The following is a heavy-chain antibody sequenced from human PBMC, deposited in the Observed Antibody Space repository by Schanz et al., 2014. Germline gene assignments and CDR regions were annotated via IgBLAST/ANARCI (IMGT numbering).Heavy chain of an antibody. Sequence: QVQLVQSGADVKKPGSSVKVPCKASGYTFVSYSMHWVRQAPGQGLEWMGIINPSGGGTSYALRFQDRVTVTRDTSRSTVYMELSSLRSEDTAVYYCARAPTAYCSDTSCLGTPFDYWGQGTLVTVSS. J-gene: IGHJ4*02. CDR1: GYTFVSYS. CDR2: INPSGGGT. D-gene: IGHD2-2*01. V-gene: IGHV1-46*03. CDR3: ARAPTAYCSDTSCLGTPFDY.